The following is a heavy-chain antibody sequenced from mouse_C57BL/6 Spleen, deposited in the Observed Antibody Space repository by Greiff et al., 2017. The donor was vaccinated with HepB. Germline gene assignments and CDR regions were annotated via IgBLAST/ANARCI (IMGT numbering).Heavy chain of an antibody. D-gene: IGHD1-1*02. Sequence: EVQLQQSGPGLVKPSQSLSLTCSVTGYSITSGYYWNWIRQFPGNKLEWMGYISYDGSNNYNPSLKNRISITRDTSKNQFFLKLNSVTTEDTATYYCASSTMVDVWGTGTTVTVSS. J-gene: IGHJ1*03. V-gene: IGHV3-6*01. CDR1: GYSITSGYY. CDR2: ISYDGSN. CDR3: ASSTMVDV.